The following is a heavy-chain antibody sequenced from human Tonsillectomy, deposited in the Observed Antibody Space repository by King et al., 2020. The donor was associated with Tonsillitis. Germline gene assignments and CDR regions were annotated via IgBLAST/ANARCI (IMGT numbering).Heavy chain of an antibody. J-gene: IGHJ3*02. V-gene: IGHV5-51*01. CDR3: ARHRPYYDSSGYYYAAFDI. D-gene: IGHD3-22*01. CDR2: IYPDDSDT. CDR1: GYRFTSYW. Sequence: QLVQSGAEVKKPGASLKISCKGSGYRFTSYWIGWVRQMPGKGLEWMGIIYPDDSDTRYSTSFQGQVTISADKSISTAHLQWSSLKASDNPMYYCARHRPYYDSSGYYYAAFDIWGQGTMVTVSS.